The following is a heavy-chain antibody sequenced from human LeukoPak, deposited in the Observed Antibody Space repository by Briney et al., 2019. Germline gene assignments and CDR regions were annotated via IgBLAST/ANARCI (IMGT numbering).Heavy chain of an antibody. D-gene: IGHD5-18*01. Sequence: GGSLRLSCAASGFPFGSYSMNWVRQAPGKGLEWVSSINRNSDTIHYADSVKGRFTISRDNAKNSLNLQMSSLRAEDAAVYYCARGAMGQFDFWGQGTLVTVSS. CDR1: GFPFGSYS. V-gene: IGHV3-21*01. J-gene: IGHJ4*02. CDR3: ARGAMGQFDF. CDR2: INRNSDTI.